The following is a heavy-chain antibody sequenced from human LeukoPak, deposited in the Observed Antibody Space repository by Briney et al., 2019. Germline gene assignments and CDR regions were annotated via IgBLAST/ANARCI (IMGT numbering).Heavy chain of an antibody. V-gene: IGHV4-59*01. CDR3: ARARDGHINNWFDP. CDR1: GGSINSYY. Sequence: SETLSLTCTVSGGSINSYYWRWIRQPPGKGLEWIGYIYYSGSTNYNPSLKSRVTISVDTSKNQFSLKMSSVTAADTAVYYCARARDGHINNWFDPWGQGTLVIVSS. D-gene: IGHD5-24*01. CDR2: IYYSGST. J-gene: IGHJ5*02.